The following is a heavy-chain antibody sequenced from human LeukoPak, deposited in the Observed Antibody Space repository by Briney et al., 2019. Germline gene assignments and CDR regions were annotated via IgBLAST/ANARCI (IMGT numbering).Heavy chain of an antibody. Sequence: GASVKVSCKASGYTFSGYHIHWVRQAPGQGLEWMGWINPNSGGTKYAEKFQGRVTMTRDTSISTAYMELSSLRSDDTAMYYCARDLRDYDFWSGYFWAFDYWGQGTLVTVSS. V-gene: IGHV1-2*02. CDR3: ARDLRDYDFWSGYFWAFDY. D-gene: IGHD3-3*01. CDR1: GYTFSGYH. J-gene: IGHJ4*02. CDR2: INPNSGGT.